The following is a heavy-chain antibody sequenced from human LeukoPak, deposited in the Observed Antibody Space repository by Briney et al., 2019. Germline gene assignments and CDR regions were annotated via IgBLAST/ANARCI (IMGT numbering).Heavy chain of an antibody. J-gene: IGHJ4*02. CDR1: GFTFNNAW. D-gene: IGHD6-13*01. Sequence: GGSLRLSCAASGFTFNNAWMHWVRQAPGKGLEWVAVIWYDGSNKYYADSVKGRFTISRDNSKNTLYLQMNSLRAEDTAVYYCAREAAALDYWGQGTLVTVSS. CDR2: IWYDGSNK. V-gene: IGHV3-33*08. CDR3: AREAAALDY.